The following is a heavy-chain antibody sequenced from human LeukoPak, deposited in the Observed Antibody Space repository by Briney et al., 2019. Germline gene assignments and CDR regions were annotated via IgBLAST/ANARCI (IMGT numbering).Heavy chain of an antibody. Sequence: GGSLRLSCSASGFTFSGYAMHWVRQAQGKGLEYVSAISSNGDNTYYADSVKGRFTISRDNSKNTLYLLMISLRAEDTAVYYCARDTGWYFDLWGRGTLVTVSS. V-gene: IGHV3-64D*08. CDR1: GFTFSGYA. J-gene: IGHJ2*01. CDR2: ISSNGDNT. D-gene: IGHD5-18*01. CDR3: ARDTGWYFDL.